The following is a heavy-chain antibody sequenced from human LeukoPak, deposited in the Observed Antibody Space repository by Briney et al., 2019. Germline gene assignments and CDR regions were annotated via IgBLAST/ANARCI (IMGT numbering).Heavy chain of an antibody. CDR2: IYTSGST. D-gene: IGHD6-19*01. J-gene: IGHJ4*02. Sequence: ASETLSLTCTVSGGSISSYYWSWIRQPAGKGLEWIGCIYTSGSTNYNPSLKSRVTMSVDTSKNQFSLKLSSVTAADTAVYYCARDGSSGSSGWFTRGPFDYWGQGTLVTVSS. CDR3: ARDGSSGSSGWFTRGPFDY. CDR1: GGSISSYY. V-gene: IGHV4-4*07.